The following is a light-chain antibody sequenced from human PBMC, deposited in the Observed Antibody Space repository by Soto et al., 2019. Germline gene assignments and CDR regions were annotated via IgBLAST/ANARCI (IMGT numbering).Light chain of an antibody. CDR2: GSS. J-gene: IGKJ1*01. CDR3: QQYNNWPET. CDR1: QSVSSN. Sequence: EIVMTQSPATLSVSPGERATLSCRASQSVSSNFAWYQQKPGQAPRLLIYGSSTRATVIPARFSGSGSWTEFTLTISSLQSEDFAVYYCQQYNNWPETFGLGTKVEIK. V-gene: IGKV3D-15*01.